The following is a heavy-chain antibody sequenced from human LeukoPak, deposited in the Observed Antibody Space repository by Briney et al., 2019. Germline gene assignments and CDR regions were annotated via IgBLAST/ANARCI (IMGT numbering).Heavy chain of an antibody. Sequence: PGGSLRLSCAAPGFTFSSYSMNWVRQAPRKGLEWVSYISSGSSTIYYADSVKGRFTISRDNAKNSLYLQMNSLRAEDTAVYYCARDVEQWLVRVYYFDYWGQGTLVTVSS. CDR3: ARDVEQWLVRVYYFDY. CDR1: GFTFSSYS. CDR2: ISSGSSTI. D-gene: IGHD6-19*01. V-gene: IGHV3-48*01. J-gene: IGHJ4*02.